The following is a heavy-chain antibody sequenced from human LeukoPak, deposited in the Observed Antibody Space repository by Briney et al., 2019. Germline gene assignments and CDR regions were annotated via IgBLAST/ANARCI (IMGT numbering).Heavy chain of an antibody. V-gene: IGHV3-30*18. CDR1: GFTFSSYG. Sequence: GGSLRLSCAASGFTFSSYGMLWVRQAPGQGLEGVAVISYDGSNKYYADSVKGRFTISRDNSKTTLYLQMNSLRAEDTAVYYCAKDLGSYRKIDAFDIWGQGTMVTVSS. D-gene: IGHD1-26*01. CDR2: ISYDGSNK. CDR3: AKDLGSYRKIDAFDI. J-gene: IGHJ3*02.